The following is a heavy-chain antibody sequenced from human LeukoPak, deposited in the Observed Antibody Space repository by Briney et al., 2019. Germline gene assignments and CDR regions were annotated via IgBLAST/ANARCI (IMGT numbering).Heavy chain of an antibody. Sequence: SETLSLTCAVYGGSFSGYYWSWIRQPPGKGLEWIGEINHSGSTNYNPSLKSRVTIPVDTSKNRFSLKLSSVTAADTAVYYCARRRSSSWYYFDYWGQGTLVTVSS. CDR3: ARRRSSSWYYFDY. V-gene: IGHV4-34*01. CDR2: INHSGST. J-gene: IGHJ4*02. D-gene: IGHD6-13*01. CDR1: GGSFSGYY.